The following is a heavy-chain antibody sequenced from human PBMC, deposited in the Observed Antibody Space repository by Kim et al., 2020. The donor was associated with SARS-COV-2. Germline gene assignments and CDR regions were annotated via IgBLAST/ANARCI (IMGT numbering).Heavy chain of an antibody. J-gene: IGHJ3*02. D-gene: IGHD1-26*01. V-gene: IGHV2-70*01. Sequence: STALKTRLTISKDTSKNQVVLTMTNMDPVDTATYYCARVLGATTGDAFDIWGQGTMVTVSS. CDR3: ARVLGATTGDAFDI.